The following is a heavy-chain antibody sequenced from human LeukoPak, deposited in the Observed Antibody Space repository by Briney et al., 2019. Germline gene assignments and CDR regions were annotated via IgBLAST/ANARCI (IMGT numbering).Heavy chain of an antibody. Sequence: ASVKVSFKASGYSFTSYYMHWVRQAPGQGREWMGWINPNSGGTNYAQKFQGRVTMTRHTSITTAYMEMSRLRSDDTAVYYCARIRGYSGDFDYWGQGTLVTVSS. D-gene: IGHD5-12*01. CDR1: GYSFTSYY. CDR2: INPNSGGT. J-gene: IGHJ4*02. V-gene: IGHV1-2*02. CDR3: ARIRGYSGDFDY.